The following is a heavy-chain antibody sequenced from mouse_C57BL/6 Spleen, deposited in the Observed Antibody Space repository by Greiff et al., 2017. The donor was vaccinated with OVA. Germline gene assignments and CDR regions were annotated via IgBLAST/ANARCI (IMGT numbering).Heavy chain of an antibody. J-gene: IGHJ4*01. D-gene: IGHD1-1*01. Sequence: QVQLQQSGPGLVQPSQSLSITCTVSGFSLTSYGVHWVRQSPGKGLEWLGVIWRGGSTDYNAAFMSRLSITKDNSKSQVFFKMNSLQADDTAIYYCAKNGYYGSSCMDYWGQGTSVTVSS. CDR1: GFSLTSYG. V-gene: IGHV2-5*01. CDR3: AKNGYYGSSCMDY. CDR2: IWRGGST.